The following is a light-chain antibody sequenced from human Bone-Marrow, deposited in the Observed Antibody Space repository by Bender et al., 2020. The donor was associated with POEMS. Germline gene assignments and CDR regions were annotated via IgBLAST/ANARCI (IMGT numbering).Light chain of an antibody. Sequence: SYELTQPPSVSVSPGQTASITCSGHKLEDKYTCWYRQKPGQSPVLVIYQDTKRPSGIPERFSGSNAGNTATLTISGTQAMDEADYYCQAWDSSTAAFGGGTKLTVL. CDR1: KLEDKY. J-gene: IGLJ2*01. CDR3: QAWDSSTAA. V-gene: IGLV3-1*01. CDR2: QDT.